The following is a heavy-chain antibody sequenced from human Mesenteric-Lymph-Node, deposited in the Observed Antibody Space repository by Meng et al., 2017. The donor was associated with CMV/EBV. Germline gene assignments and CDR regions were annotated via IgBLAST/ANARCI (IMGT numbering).Heavy chain of an antibody. V-gene: IGHV3-11*01. CDR1: GFIFSDYY. CDR3: ARGPWIQKWLGELDV. J-gene: IGHJ6*02. D-gene: IGHD5-18*01. Sequence: GESLKISCAASGFIFSDYYLTWIRQAPGKGLEWVSHISSSGSAIYYADSVKGRFIVSRDNAKNSLDLLMKSLRAEDTAVYYCARGPWIQKWLGELDVWGQGTTVTVSS. CDR2: ISSSGSAI.